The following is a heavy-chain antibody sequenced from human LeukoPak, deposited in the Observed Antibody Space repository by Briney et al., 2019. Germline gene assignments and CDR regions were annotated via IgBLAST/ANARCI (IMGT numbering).Heavy chain of an antibody. CDR3: ARMLGEGVWFGEFPGYYMDV. Sequence: VASVKVSCKASGYSFTSYGFNWVRQAPGQGLEWMGWMSAYNGKTNYAHSLQGRVTVTADTSTSTAYMELRSLRSDDTAVYYCARMLGEGVWFGEFPGYYMDVWGKGTTVTVSS. D-gene: IGHD3-10*01. CDR2: MSAYNGKT. V-gene: IGHV1-18*01. CDR1: GYSFTSYG. J-gene: IGHJ6*03.